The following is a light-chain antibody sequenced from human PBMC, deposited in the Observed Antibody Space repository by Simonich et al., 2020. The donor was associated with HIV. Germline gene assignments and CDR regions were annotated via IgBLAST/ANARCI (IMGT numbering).Light chain of an antibody. CDR3: QQYNNWPPWT. CDR2: GAS. V-gene: IGKV3-15*01. J-gene: IGKJ1*01. Sequence: EIVMTQSPATLSVSPGERATLSCRASQSINSNLAVYQQKPGQTPRLLIYGASPGATCIPARFSGSGYGTEFTLTISSLQSEDFAVYYCQQYNNWPPWTFGQGTKVEIK. CDR1: QSINSN.